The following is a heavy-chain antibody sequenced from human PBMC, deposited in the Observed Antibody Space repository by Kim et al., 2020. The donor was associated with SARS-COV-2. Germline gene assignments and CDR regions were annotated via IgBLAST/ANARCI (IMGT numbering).Heavy chain of an antibody. CDR3: ATDDTYYAYVWGSDRYKD. J-gene: IGHJ4*02. Sequence: ASVKVSCKVSGYTLTELSMHWVRQAPGKGLEWMGGFDPEDGETIYAQKFQGRVTMTEDTSTDTAYMELSSLRSEDTAVYYCATDDTYYAYVWGSDRYKDWGQRSLVTVSS. CDR2: FDPEDGET. V-gene: IGHV1-24*01. CDR1: GYTLTELS. D-gene: IGHD3-16*02.